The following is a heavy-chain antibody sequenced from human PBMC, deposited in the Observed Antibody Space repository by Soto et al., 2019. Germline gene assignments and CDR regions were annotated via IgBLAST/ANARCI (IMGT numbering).Heavy chain of an antibody. CDR2: IYPGDSDT. D-gene: IGHD3-16*02. CDR3: ATSPPPFYDYVWGSYRDAFDI. CDR1: GYSFTSYW. Sequence: GESLKISCKGSGYSFTSYWIGWVRQMPGEGLEWMGIIYPGDSDTRYSPSFQGQVTISADKSSSTAYLQWSSLKASDTAMYYCATSPPPFYDYVWGSYRDAFDIWGQGTMVTVSS. V-gene: IGHV5-51*01. J-gene: IGHJ3*02.